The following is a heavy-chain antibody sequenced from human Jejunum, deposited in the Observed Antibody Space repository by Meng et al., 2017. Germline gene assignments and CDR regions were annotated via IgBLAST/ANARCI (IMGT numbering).Heavy chain of an antibody. Sequence: QVQLQESGPGLVKPSQTLSLTCTGSGGSFGSGGYYWSWIRQHPGKGLEWIGYIYYSGSTYYNPSLKSRVSISVDTSKNQFSLKLSSVTAADTAVYYCASSIAAAVGYYFDYWGQGTLVTVSS. CDR2: IYYSGST. CDR1: GGSFGSGGYY. V-gene: IGHV4-31*03. CDR3: ASSIAAAVGYYFDY. D-gene: IGHD6-13*01. J-gene: IGHJ4*02.